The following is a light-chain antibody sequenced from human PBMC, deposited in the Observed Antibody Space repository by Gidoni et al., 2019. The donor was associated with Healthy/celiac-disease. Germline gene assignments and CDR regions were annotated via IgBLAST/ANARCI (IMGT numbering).Light chain of an antibody. CDR3: QSYDSSNHNWV. J-gene: IGLJ3*02. CDR2: EDN. Sequence: NFMLTQPHSVSESPGKTVTISCTGSSGSIASNYVQWYQQRPRSAPTTVIYEDNQRPSGVPDRFSGSIDSSSNSASLTISGLKTEDEADYYCQSYDSSNHNWVFGGGTKLTVL. V-gene: IGLV6-57*02. CDR1: SGSIASNY.